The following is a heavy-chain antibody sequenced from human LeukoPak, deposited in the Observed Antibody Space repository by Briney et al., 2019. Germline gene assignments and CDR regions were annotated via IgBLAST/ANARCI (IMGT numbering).Heavy chain of an antibody. D-gene: IGHD3-10*01. Sequence: GGSLRLSCAASGFTFSDYYMSWIRQAPGKGLEWVSYISSSGSTIYYADSVKGRFTISRDNAKNSLYLQMNSLRAEDTAVYYCARDEPIRRFGDPAYYYYMDVWGKGTTVTISS. CDR1: GFTFSDYY. CDR2: ISSSGSTI. V-gene: IGHV3-11*01. CDR3: ARDEPIRRFGDPAYYYYMDV. J-gene: IGHJ6*03.